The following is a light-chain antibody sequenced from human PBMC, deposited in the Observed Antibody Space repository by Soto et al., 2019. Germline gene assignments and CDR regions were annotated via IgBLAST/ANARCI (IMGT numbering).Light chain of an antibody. CDR1: SSDVGGYNY. CDR3: CSYAGSYTHV. Sequence: SALTQPRSVSGSPGQSVTISCTGTSSDVGGYNYVSWYQQHPGKAPKLMIYDVSKRPSGVPDRFSGYKSGNTASLTISGLHAEDEADYYCCSYAGSYTHVFGTGTKLTVL. CDR2: DVS. V-gene: IGLV2-11*01. J-gene: IGLJ1*01.